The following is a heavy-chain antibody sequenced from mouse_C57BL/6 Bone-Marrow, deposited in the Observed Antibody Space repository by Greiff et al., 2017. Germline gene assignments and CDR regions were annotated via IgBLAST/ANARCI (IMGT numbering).Heavy chain of an antibody. D-gene: IGHD2-3*01. CDR1: GYTFTSYW. V-gene: IGHV1-69*01. Sequence: QVQLQQPGAELVMPGASVKLSCKASGYTFTSYWMHWVKQRPGQGLEWIGEIDPSDSYTNYNQKFKGKSTLTVDKSSSTAYMQLSSLTFEDSAVYYCAREDGYYAMDYWGQGTSVTVSS. CDR2: IDPSDSYT. J-gene: IGHJ4*01. CDR3: AREDGYYAMDY.